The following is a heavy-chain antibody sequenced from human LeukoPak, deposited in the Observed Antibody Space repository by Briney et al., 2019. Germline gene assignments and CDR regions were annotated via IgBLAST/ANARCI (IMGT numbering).Heavy chain of an antibody. Sequence: ASVKVSCKASGGTFSSYAISWVRQAPGQGLEWMGGIIPIFGTANYAQKFQGRVTITTDESTSTAYMELSSLRSEDTAVYYCARGPRGCSSTSCYGTTDVWGKGTTVTVSS. CDR2: IIPIFGTA. J-gene: IGHJ6*04. CDR3: ARGPRGCSSTSCYGTTDV. V-gene: IGHV1-69*05. CDR1: GGTFSSYA. D-gene: IGHD2-2*01.